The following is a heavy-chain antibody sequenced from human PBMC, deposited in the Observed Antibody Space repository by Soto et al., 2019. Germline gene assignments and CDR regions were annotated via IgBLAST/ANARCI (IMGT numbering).Heavy chain of an antibody. D-gene: IGHD5-12*01. CDR3: AKDQDIVATVNGFDP. J-gene: IGHJ5*02. Sequence: VGSLRLSCAASGFTFSSYAMSWVRQAPGKGLEWVSAISGSGGSTYYADSVKGRFTISRDNSKNTPYLQMNSLRAEDTAVYYCAKDQDIVATVNGFDPWGQGTLVTVSS. CDR1: GFTFSSYA. V-gene: IGHV3-23*01. CDR2: ISGSGGST.